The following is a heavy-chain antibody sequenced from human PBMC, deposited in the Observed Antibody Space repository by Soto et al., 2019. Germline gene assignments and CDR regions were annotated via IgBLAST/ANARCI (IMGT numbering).Heavy chain of an antibody. CDR1: GYTFTSYG. J-gene: IGHJ3*02. D-gene: IGHD3-22*01. V-gene: IGHV1-69*06. CDR3: ARDRVYYDSSGYYLDAFDI. CDR2: IIPIFGTA. Sequence: SVKVSCKASGYTFTSYGISWVRQAPGQGLEWMGGIIPIFGTANYAQKFQGRVTITADKSTSTAYMELSSLRSEDTAVYYCARDRVYYDSSGYYLDAFDIWGQGTMVTVSS.